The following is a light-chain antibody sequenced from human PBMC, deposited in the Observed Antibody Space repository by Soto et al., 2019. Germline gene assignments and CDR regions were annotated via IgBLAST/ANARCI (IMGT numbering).Light chain of an antibody. Sequence: VVTQSPATLSVFPGETATLSCRASQSVSSDLAWYQQRPGQAPRLLIYGASTRATGIPARFRGSGSGTEFRLTISSLQSEDCATYYCQQYNTWHPKMAFGRWTKLEIK. V-gene: IGKV3-15*01. J-gene: IGKJ1*01. CDR3: QQYNTWHPKMA. CDR2: GAS. CDR1: QSVSSD.